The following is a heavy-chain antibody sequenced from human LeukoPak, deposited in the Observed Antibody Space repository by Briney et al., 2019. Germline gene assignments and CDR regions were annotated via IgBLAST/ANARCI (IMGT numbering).Heavy chain of an antibody. CDR3: ARDEVTGNYFDY. CDR2: IYYSGST. CDR1: GGSISSYY. J-gene: IGHJ4*02. Sequence: SETLSLTCTVSGGSISSYYWSWIRQPPGKGLEWIGYIYYSGSTNYNPSLKSRVTISVDTSKNQSSLKLSSVTAADTAVYYCARDEVTGNYFDYWGQGTLVTVSS. V-gene: IGHV4-59*01.